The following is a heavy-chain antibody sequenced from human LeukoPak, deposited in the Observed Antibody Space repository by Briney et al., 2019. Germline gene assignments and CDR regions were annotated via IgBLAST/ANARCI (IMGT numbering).Heavy chain of an antibody. V-gene: IGHV4-59*01. CDR2: IYYSGST. CDR1: GGSISSYY. Sequence: SETLSLTCTVSGGSISSYYWSWIRQPPGKGLEWIGYIYYSGSTNYNPSLKSRVTISLDTSKDQFSLKLSSVTAADTAVYYCARDEVRFPRVFQHWGQGTLVTVSS. CDR3: ARDEVRFPRVFQH. J-gene: IGHJ1*01. D-gene: IGHD3-10*01.